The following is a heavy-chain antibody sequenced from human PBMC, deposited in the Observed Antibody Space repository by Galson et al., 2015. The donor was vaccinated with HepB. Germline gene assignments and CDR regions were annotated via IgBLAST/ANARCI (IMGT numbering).Heavy chain of an antibody. D-gene: IGHD6-19*01. CDR1: GFTFSSYS. CDR3: AKDRWTRRVALGGSDY. J-gene: IGHJ4*02. Sequence: SLRLSCAASGFTFSSYSMNWVRQAPGKGLEWVSSISSSSSYIYYADSVRGRLSISRDNTANALFLVMNNLRGDDTGVYYCAKDRWTRRVALGGSDYWGQGTVVTVSS. CDR2: ISSSSSYI. V-gene: IGHV3-21*01.